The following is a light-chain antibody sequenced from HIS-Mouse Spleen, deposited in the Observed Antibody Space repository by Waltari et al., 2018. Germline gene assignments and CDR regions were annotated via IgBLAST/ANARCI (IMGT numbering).Light chain of an antibody. J-gene: IGLJ1*01. CDR3: AAWDDSLSGYV. CDR2: RNN. V-gene: IGLV1-47*01. Sequence: QSVLTQPPSASGTPGQRVPISCSGSSSNIGSNYVPWYQQLPGTAPKRLIYRNNQRPSGVPDRFSGSKSGTSASLAISGLRSEDEADYYCAAWDDSLSGYVFGTGTKVTVL. CDR1: SSNIGSNY.